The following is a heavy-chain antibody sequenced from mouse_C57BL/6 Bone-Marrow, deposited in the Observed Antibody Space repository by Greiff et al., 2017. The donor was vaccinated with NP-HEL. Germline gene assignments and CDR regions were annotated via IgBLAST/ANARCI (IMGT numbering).Heavy chain of an antibody. CDR3: ARRDFDY. J-gene: IGHJ2*01. V-gene: IGHV5-6*01. CDR2: ISSGGSYT. CDR1: GFTFSSYG. Sequence: EVQLVESGGDLVKPGGSLKLSCAASGFTFSSYGMSWVRQTPDKRLEWVATISSGGSYTYYPDSVKGRFTISRDNAKNTLYLQMSSLNSEDTAMYYCARRDFDYWGQGTTLTVSS.